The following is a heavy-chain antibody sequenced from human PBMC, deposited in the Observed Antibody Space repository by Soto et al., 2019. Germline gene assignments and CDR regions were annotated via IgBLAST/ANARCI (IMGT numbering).Heavy chain of an antibody. D-gene: IGHD5-18*01. CDR1: GFAFSSYG. CDR3: VSDRGYGHASVPYS. CDR2: ISYDGSLQ. Sequence: QAQLVESGGGVVQPGRSLRLSCAASGFAFSSYGMHWVRQAPGTGLEWVAVISYDGSLQHYADSVKGRFTISRDNSKNMVILQMSSLRAKDTAVYYCVSDRGYGHASVPYSWGQGTLVSVSS. J-gene: IGHJ4*02. V-gene: IGHV3-30*03.